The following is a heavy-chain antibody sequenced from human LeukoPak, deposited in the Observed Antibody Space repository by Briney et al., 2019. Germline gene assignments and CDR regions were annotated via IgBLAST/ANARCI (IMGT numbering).Heavy chain of an antibody. CDR1: GFTFSTSV. Sequence: GGSLRLSCAASGFTFSTSVMTWVRQAPGKGLEWVAVISHDGNNRDYANSVKGRFTISRDTSKNTLSLQMNSLRGDDTAIYYCAKYSYSEHYYQGGWFDPWGQGTLVTVSS. D-gene: IGHD1-26*01. J-gene: IGHJ5*02. V-gene: IGHV3-30*18. CDR2: ISHDGNNR. CDR3: AKYSYSEHYYQGGWFDP.